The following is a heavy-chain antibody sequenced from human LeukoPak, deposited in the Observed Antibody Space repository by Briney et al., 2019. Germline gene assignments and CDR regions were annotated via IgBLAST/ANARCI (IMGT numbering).Heavy chain of an antibody. CDR1: GFMFSSNW. D-gene: IGHD5-24*01. CDR3: AKEGRSLQTY. CDR2: IREDGTET. V-gene: IGHV3-7*03. J-gene: IGHJ4*02. Sequence: GGSLRLSCAASGFMFSSNWMSWVRLAPGKGLEWVANIREDGTETYYVDSVEGRFTISRDNAKNSLYLQMNSLRVEDTAVYYCAKEGRSLQTYWGQGTLVTVSS.